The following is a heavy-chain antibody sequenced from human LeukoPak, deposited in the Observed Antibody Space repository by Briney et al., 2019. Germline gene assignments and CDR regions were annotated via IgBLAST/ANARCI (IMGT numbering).Heavy chain of an antibody. V-gene: IGHV4-30-2*01. CDR2: IYHSGST. D-gene: IGHD4-17*01. CDR3: ARTSTVTTYYFDY. J-gene: IGHJ4*02. Sequence: PSETLSLTCAVSGGSISSGGYSWRWIRQPPGKGLEWIGYIYHSGSTYYNPSLKSRVTISVDRSKNQFSLKLSSVTAADTAVYYCARTSTVTTYYFDYWGQGTLVTVSS. CDR1: GGSISSGGYS.